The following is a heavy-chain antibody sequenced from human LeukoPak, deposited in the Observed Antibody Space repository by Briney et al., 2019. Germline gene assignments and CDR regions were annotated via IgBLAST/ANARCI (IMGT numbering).Heavy chain of an antibody. J-gene: IGHJ6*03. V-gene: IGHV1-69*06. CDR2: IIPIFGST. CDR1: GGTFSNYA. CDR3: ATTAGPTGVGNFLETGLAYYYYYMDV. Sequence: SAKVSCKASGGTFSNYAITWVRQAPGQGLEWMGGIIPIFGSTDSAQKFQGRLTMTADKSTSTAYMELSSLRSEDTAVYYCATTAGPTGVGNFLETGLAYYYYYMDVWGEGTMVTVSS. D-gene: IGHD3-3*01.